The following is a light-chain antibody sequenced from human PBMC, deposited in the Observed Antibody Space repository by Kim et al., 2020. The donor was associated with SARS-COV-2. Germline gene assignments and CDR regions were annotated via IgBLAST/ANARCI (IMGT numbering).Light chain of an antibody. CDR2: GAS. Sequence: SQGESATRSLWARQSVSSNLAGYEQKPGQAPRLRIYGASTRATGIPARFSGSGSGTDFTLTINSLQSEDFAVYYCQQYNNWPPLTFGGGTKVDIK. CDR3: QQYNNWPPLT. J-gene: IGKJ4*01. CDR1: QSVSSN. V-gene: IGKV3-15*01.